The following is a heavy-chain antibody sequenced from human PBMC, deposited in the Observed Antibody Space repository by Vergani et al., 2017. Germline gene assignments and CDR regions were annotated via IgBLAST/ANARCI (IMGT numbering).Heavy chain of an antibody. CDR2: ISYDGSNK. J-gene: IGHJ3*02. CDR1: GFTFSSYG. V-gene: IGHV3-30*18. Sequence: QVQLVESGGGVVQPGRSLRLSCAASGFTFSSYGMHWVRQAPGKGLEWVAVISYDGSNKYYADSVKGRFTISRDNSKNTLYLQMNSLRAEDTAVYYCAKVSSEFWSGQGAFDIWGQGTMVTVSS. CDR3: AKVSSEFWSGQGAFDI. D-gene: IGHD3-3*01.